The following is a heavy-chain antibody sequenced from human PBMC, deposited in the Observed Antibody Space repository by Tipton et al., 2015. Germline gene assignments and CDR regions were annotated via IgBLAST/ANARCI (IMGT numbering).Heavy chain of an antibody. D-gene: IGHD2-2*01. CDR2: LYFSGST. V-gene: IGHV4-39*01. CDR3: ARLEEDCSDNICFAFDP. J-gene: IGHJ5*02. CDR1: GYSISSSSYY. Sequence: TLSLTCDVSGYSISSSSYYWAWIRQPPGKGLEWIGSLYFSGSTYYNPSLKSRVTISIDRFKNQFSLKLSSVTAADTAVYYCARLEEDCSDNICFAFDPWGQGTLVTVSS.